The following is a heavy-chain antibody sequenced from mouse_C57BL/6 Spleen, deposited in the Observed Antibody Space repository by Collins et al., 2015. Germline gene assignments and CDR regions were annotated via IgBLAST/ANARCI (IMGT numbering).Heavy chain of an antibody. Sequence: QVQLQQPGAELVRPGTSVELSCKASGYTFTSYWMHWVKQRPGQGLEWIGVIDPSDSYTNYNQKFKGKATLTVDTSSSTAYMQLSSLTSEDSAVYYCARLRWFAYWGQGTLVTVSA. J-gene: IGHJ3*01. CDR1: GYTFTSYW. D-gene: IGHD1-1*01. CDR3: ARLRWFAY. CDR2: IDPSDSYT. V-gene: IGHV1-59*01.